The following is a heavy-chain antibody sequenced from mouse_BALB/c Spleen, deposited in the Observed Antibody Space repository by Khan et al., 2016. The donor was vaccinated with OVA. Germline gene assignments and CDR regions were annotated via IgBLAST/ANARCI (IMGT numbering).Heavy chain of an antibody. CDR1: GYTFTSYW. CDR3: ARIKKIVATYFDY. J-gene: IGHJ2*01. V-gene: IGHV1S81*02. D-gene: IGHD1-1*01. CDR2: TNPTNGRT. Sequence: QVQLQQSGAELVKAGASVKMSCKASGYTFTSYWMHWVKQRLGQGLEWFAETNPTNGRTYYNEKFKSKATLTVDKSSSPAYMLISGPTLEDSAVYYCARIKKIVATYFDYWGQGTTLTVSS.